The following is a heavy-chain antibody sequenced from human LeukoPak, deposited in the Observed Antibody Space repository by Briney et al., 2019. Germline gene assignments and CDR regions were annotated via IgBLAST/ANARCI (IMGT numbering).Heavy chain of an antibody. CDR1: GGTFSSYA. V-gene: IGHV1-69*13. D-gene: IGHD1-26*01. J-gene: IGHJ4*02. CDR3: ARERESGSYRYFDY. CDR2: IIPIFGTA. Sequence: ASVNVSCKASGGTFSSYAISWVRQAPGQGLEWMGGIIPIFGTANYAQKFQGRVTITADESKSTAYMELSSLRSEDTAVYYCARERESGSYRYFDYWGQGTLVTVSS.